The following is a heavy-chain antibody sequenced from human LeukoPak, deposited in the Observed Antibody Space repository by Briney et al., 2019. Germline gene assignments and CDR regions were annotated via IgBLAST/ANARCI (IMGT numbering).Heavy chain of an antibody. V-gene: IGHV3-66*02. D-gene: IGHD6-13*01. CDR2: IYSGGST. Sequence: HPGGSLRLSCAASGFTVSTNYMSSVRQAPGKGLEWVSVIYSGGSTYYADSVKGRFTISRDNSKNTLYLQMNSLRAEDTAVYYCAAYSSSWYEYYFDYWGQGTLVTVSS. J-gene: IGHJ4*02. CDR1: GFTVSTNY. CDR3: AAYSSSWYEYYFDY.